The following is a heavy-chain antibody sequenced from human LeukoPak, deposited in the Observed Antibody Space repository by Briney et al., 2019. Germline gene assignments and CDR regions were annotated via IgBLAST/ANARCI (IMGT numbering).Heavy chain of an antibody. CDR1: GYNFNSQG. J-gene: IGHJ4*02. CDR3: ARHFGGANDY. Sequence: ASVKVSCKASGYNFNSQGISWVRQAPGHGLECMGWITVSNGNTKYSQKFQGRVTMTTDTSTSTAYMELRSLTSDDTAVYYCARHFGGANDYWGREPWSPSPQ. V-gene: IGHV1-18*01. CDR2: ITVSNGNT. D-gene: IGHD2-21*01.